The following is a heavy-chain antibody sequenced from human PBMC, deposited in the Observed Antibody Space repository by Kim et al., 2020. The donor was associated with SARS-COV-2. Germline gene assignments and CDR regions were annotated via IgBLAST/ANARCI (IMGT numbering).Heavy chain of an antibody. J-gene: IGHJ4*02. V-gene: IGHV4-39*01. CDR2: ISYSGST. Sequence: SETLSLTCSVSGGSISGNDYHWGWIRQPPGKGLEWIGTISYSGSTYYNPPLKSRVTISVDTSKNQFSLKLNSVTAADTALYYCARGLYWPLYGGYWGQGTLVTVSP. D-gene: IGHD2-15*01. CDR3: ARGLYWPLYGGY. CDR1: GGSISGNDYH.